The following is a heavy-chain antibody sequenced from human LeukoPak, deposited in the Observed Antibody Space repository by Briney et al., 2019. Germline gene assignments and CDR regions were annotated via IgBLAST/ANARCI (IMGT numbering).Heavy chain of an antibody. CDR3: ARTAAAAGNLGYYYYYGMDV. J-gene: IGHJ6*02. D-gene: IGHD6-13*01. V-gene: IGHV4-34*01. CDR1: GGSFSGYY. Sequence: SETLSLTCAVYGGSFSGYYWGWIRQPPGKGLEWIGEINHSGSTNYNPSLKSRVTISVDTSKNQFSLKLSSVTAADTAVYYCARTAAAAGNLGYYYYYGMDVWGQGTTVTVSS. CDR2: INHSGST.